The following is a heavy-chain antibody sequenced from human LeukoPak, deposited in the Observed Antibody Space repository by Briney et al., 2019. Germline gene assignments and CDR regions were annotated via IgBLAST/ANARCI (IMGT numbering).Heavy chain of an antibody. J-gene: IGHJ4*02. CDR1: GYIFTKYV. CDR2: IKAGNGDT. Sequence: ASVKVSCKASGYIFTKYVVHWVRQAPGQRPEWMGWIKAGNGDTKYSQNFQDRLTITRDTSASTVHMELSSLTSEDTALYYCARDDCGDTSYPGGYWGQGTLVTVSS. D-gene: IGHD2-21*01. V-gene: IGHV1-3*01. CDR3: ARDDCGDTSYPGGY.